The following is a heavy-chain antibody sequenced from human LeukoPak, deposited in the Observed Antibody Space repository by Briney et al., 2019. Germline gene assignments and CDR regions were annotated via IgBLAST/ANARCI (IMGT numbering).Heavy chain of an antibody. D-gene: IGHD4-17*01. CDR3: ASLSRDYGDPRHYYYYYMDV. CDR2: IYYSGST. CDR1: GGSISSYY. V-gene: IGHV4-59*01. Sequence: SETLSLTCTVSGGSISSYYWSWIRQPPGKGLEWIGYIYYSGSTNYNPSLKSRVTISIDMSENQFSLQLHSVTAADTAVYYCASLSRDYGDPRHYYYYYMDVWGKGTTVTISS. J-gene: IGHJ6*03.